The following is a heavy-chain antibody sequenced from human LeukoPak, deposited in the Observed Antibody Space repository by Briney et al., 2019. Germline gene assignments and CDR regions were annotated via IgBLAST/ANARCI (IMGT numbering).Heavy chain of an antibody. V-gene: IGHV3-53*01. CDR3: ARVGESYHGGRTLDY. Sequence: PGGSLRLSCAASGLTVGSSYMSWVRQAPGEGLEWVSVIYIGGSTYYADSVKGRFTISRDTSKNTLYLQMTSLRAEDTAVYYCARVGESYHGGRTLDYWGQGTLVTVSS. D-gene: IGHD1-26*01. J-gene: IGHJ4*02. CDR1: GLTVGSSY. CDR2: IYIGGST.